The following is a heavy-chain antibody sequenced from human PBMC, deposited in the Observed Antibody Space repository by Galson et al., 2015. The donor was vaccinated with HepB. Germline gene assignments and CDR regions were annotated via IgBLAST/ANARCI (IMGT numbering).Heavy chain of an antibody. Sequence: CAISEDSVSSNSAAWNWIRQSPSRGLEWLGRTYYRTEWHNDYAESVKSRIAINPDTSKNQFSLHLNSVTPEDSAVYYCTRDLTYWGQGTLVTVSS. J-gene: IGHJ4*01. CDR3: TRDLTY. V-gene: IGHV6-1*01. CDR2: TYYRTEWHN. CDR1: EDSVSSNSAA.